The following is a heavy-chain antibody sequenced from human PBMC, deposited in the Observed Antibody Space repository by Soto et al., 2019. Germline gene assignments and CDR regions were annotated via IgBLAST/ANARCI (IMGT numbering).Heavy chain of an antibody. Sequence: QVQLQESGPGLVKPSETLSLTCTVSGGSISSYYWSWIRQPPGKGLEWIGYIYYSGSTNYNPSLRSRVTMSVEKSKNQFSLKLSSVTAADTAVYYCARDVEYGGNHGWFDPWGQGTLVTVSS. V-gene: IGHV4-59*01. CDR1: GGSISSYY. CDR2: IYYSGST. D-gene: IGHD2-15*01. CDR3: ARDVEYGGNHGWFDP. J-gene: IGHJ5*02.